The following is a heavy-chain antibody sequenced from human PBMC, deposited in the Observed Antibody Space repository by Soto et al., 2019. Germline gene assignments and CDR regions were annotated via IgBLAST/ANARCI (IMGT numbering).Heavy chain of an antibody. D-gene: IGHD5-18*01. V-gene: IGHV2-5*01. CDR1: GFSLSTSGVG. CDR2: IYWNDDK. J-gene: IGHJ4*02. CDR3: AHSGDTLVDTAMVKGAPPGGYYFDY. Sequence: GSGPTLVNPTQTLTLTCTFSGFSLSTSGVGVGWIRQPPGKALEWLALIYWNDDKRYSPSLKSRLTITKDTSKNQVVLTMTNMDPVDTATYHCAHSGDTLVDTAMVKGAPPGGYYFDYWGQGTLVTVSS.